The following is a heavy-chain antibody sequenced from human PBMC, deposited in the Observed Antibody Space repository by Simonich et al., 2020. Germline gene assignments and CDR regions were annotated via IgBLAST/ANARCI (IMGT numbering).Heavy chain of an antibody. Sequence: EVQLVESGGGLVQPVGSLRLSCAASGFTFSSCSMNWVRQAPGKGLEWVSYISSSSSTIYYADSVKGRFTISRDNAKNSLYLQMNSLRAQDTAVYYCARDSSYYAFDIWGQGTMVTVSS. V-gene: IGHV3-48*01. J-gene: IGHJ3*02. CDR2: ISSSSSTI. CDR3: ARDSSYYAFDI. D-gene: IGHD5-12*01. CDR1: GFTFSSCS.